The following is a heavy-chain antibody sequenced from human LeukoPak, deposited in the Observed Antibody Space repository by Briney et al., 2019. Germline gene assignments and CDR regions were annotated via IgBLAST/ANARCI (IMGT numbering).Heavy chain of an antibody. Sequence: ASVKVSCKASGYTFTSYGISWVRQAPGQGLEWMGWINPNSAGTNYAQKFQGRVTMTRDTSISTAYMELSGLRPDDTAVYYCARVSGARDALDIWGQGTTVTVSS. CDR3: ARVSGARDALDI. CDR2: INPNSAGT. D-gene: IGHD3-10*01. CDR1: GYTFTSYG. J-gene: IGHJ3*02. V-gene: IGHV1-2*02.